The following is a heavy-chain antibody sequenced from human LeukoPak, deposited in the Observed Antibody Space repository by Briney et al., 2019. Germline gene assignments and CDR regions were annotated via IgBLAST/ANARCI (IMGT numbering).Heavy chain of an antibody. D-gene: IGHD2-21*01. CDR1: GGTFSTYA. Sequence: VASVKVSCKASGGTFSTYAISWVRQAPGQGLEWMGGIIPIFGTANYAQKFQGRVTITADKSTSTAYMELSSLRSEDTAVYYCAGARGGGEPTYYYYYMDVWGKGTTVTISS. CDR3: AGARGGGEPTYYYYYMDV. V-gene: IGHV1-69*06. CDR2: IIPIFGTA. J-gene: IGHJ6*03.